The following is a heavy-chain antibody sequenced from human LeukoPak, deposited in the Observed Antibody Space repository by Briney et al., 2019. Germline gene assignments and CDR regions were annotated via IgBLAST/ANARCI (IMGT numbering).Heavy chain of an antibody. V-gene: IGHV3-33*01. CDR2: IWNDGSNK. Sequence: PGRSLRLSCAAYGFTFSVYDMQRVRQAPGKGREGVGDIWNDGSNKYYADSVKGRFTIYRDNSKNTLYLQMNSLRAEDTAVYSCARASGPFDYWGQGTLVTVSS. J-gene: IGHJ4*02. D-gene: IGHD3-10*01. CDR3: ARASGPFDY. CDR1: GFTFSVYD.